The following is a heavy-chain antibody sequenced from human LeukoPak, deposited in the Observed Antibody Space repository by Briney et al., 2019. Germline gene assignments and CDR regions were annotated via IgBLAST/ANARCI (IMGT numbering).Heavy chain of an antibody. V-gene: IGHV5-51*01. D-gene: IGHD5-12*01. Sequence: GEPLKISCKVSGYSFPNYWIGWVRQMPGKGLEWLGILYPGDSDTRYSPSFQGQVTISADKSISTAYLQWSSLKASDTAMYCCASRLRERFDSWGQGTLVTVSS. CDR3: ASRLRERFDS. J-gene: IGHJ4*02. CDR1: GYSFPNYW. CDR2: LYPGDSDT.